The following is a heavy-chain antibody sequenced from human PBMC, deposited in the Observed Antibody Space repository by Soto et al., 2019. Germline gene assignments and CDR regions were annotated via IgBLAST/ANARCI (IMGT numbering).Heavy chain of an antibody. CDR3: AKDAVYNDGLWLVSD. D-gene: IGHD1-20*01. J-gene: IGHJ4*02. V-gene: IGHV3-23*01. CDR2: ITGAGRT. CDR1: GFSFSYA. Sequence: DVHLLESGGGLVQPGGSLRLSCVVSGFSFSYAIIWVRQAPGKGQEWVSGITGAGRTEYAASVKGRFTISRDSSRNTVYLQMNSLRAEDTAMYYCAKDAVYNDGLWLVSDWGQGTLVTVS.